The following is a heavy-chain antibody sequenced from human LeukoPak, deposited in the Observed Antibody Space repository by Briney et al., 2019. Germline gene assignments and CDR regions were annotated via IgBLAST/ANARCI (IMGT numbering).Heavy chain of an antibody. V-gene: IGHV4-61*02. CDR2: IYTSGST. D-gene: IGHD1-20*01. CDR1: GGSISSGSYY. J-gene: IGHJ5*02. CDR3: ARDGGNNSEGSWFDP. Sequence: SETLSLTCTVSGGSISSGSYYWSWIRQPAGKGLEWIGRIYTSGSTNYNPSLKRRVTISVDTSKNQFSLKLSSVTAADTAVYYCARDGGNNSEGSWFDPWGQGTLVTVSS.